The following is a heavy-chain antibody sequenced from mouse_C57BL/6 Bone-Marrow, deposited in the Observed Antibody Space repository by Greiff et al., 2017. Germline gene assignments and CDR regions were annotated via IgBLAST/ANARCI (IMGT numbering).Heavy chain of an antibody. CDR1: GFTFSNYW. V-gene: IGHV6-3*01. CDR3: IYDGYYVSLAY. D-gene: IGHD2-3*01. Sequence: EVKLQESGGGLVQPGGSMKLSCVASGFTFSNYWMNWVRQSPEKGLEWVAQIRLKSDNYATHYAESVKGRFTISRDDSKSSVYLQMNNLRAEDTGIYYCIYDGYYVSLAYWGQGTLVTVSA. J-gene: IGHJ3*01. CDR2: IRLKSDNYAT.